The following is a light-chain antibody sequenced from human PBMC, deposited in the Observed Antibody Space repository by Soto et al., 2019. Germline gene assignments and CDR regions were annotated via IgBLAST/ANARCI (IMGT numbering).Light chain of an antibody. CDR1: QSISSY. J-gene: IGKJ3*01. CDR3: QQSYSGFT. CDR2: AAS. Sequence: DIQMTQSPSSLSASVGDRVTIPCRASQSISSYLNWYQQKPGTAPKLLIYAASSWQSGVPSRFSGSGSGTDFTLTSSSLQPEDFATYYCQQSYSGFTFGPGTKVDIK. V-gene: IGKV1-39*01.